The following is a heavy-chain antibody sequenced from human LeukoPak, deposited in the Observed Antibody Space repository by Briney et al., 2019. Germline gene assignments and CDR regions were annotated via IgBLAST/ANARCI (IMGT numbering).Heavy chain of an antibody. CDR1: GYTFTGYY. Sequence: ASVKVSCKASGYTFTGYYIHWMRQAPGQGLEWMGWINPNSGGTSYAQKFQGRVTMTGDSSISTAYMDLSRLRSDDTAVYYCARGGRYYDTSSSDYWGQGTLVTVSS. D-gene: IGHD3-22*01. J-gene: IGHJ4*02. V-gene: IGHV1-2*02. CDR3: ARGGRYYDTSSSDY. CDR2: INPNSGGT.